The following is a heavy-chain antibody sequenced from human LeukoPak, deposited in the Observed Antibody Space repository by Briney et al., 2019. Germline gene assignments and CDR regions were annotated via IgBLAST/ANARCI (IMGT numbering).Heavy chain of an antibody. CDR2: INSDGSST. V-gene: IGHV3-74*01. D-gene: IGHD4-17*01. Sequence: GGSLRLSCAASGFTFSSYWMHWVRHAPGKGLVWVSRINSDGSSTSYADSVKGRFTISRDNAKNTLYLQMNSLRAEDTAVYYCAREPTDDYGDLTDAFDIWGQGTMVTVSS. CDR3: AREPTDDYGDLTDAFDI. CDR1: GFTFSSYW. J-gene: IGHJ3*02.